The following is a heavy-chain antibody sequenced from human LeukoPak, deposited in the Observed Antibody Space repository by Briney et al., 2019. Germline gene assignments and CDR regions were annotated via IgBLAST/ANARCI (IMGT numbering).Heavy chain of an antibody. CDR1: GYTITSYY. CDR2: INPSSGRT. CDR3: ARGGLPARSWFDP. V-gene: IGHV1-46*01. Sequence: ASVKVSCKPSGYTITSYYMSWVRQAPGQGLEWMGIINPSSGRTTYAQKFQGRVTMTRDTSTSTVYMELTSLRSEDTAVFYCARGGLPARSWFDPWGQGTLVTVSS. D-gene: IGHD3/OR15-3a*01. J-gene: IGHJ5*02.